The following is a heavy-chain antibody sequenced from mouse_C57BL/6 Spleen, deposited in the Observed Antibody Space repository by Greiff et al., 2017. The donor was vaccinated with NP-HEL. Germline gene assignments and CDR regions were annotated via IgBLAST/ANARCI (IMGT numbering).Heavy chain of an antibody. V-gene: IGHV1-36*01. Sequence: EVKLQQSGPVLVKPGPSVKISCKASGFTFTDYYMHWVKQSHGKSLEWIGLVYPYNGGTSYNQKFKGKATLTVDTSSSTAYMELNSLTSEDSAVYYCARGKDYDYDRTWFAYWGQGTLVTVSA. J-gene: IGHJ3*01. CDR2: VYPYNGGT. CDR3: ARGKDYDYDRTWFAY. CDR1: GFTFTDYY. D-gene: IGHD2-4*01.